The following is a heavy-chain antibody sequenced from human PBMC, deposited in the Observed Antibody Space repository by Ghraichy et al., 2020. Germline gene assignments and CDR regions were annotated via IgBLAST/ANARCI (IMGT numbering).Heavy chain of an antibody. V-gene: IGHV4-34*01. Sequence: SETLSLTCAVYGGSFSGYYWSWIRQPPGKGLEWIGEINHSGSTNYNPSLKSRVTISVDTSKNQFSLKLSSVTAADTAVYYCARERISHRVGARGYYGMDVWGQGTTVTVSS. CDR2: INHSGST. J-gene: IGHJ6*02. CDR1: GGSFSGYY. D-gene: IGHD1-26*01. CDR3: ARERISHRVGARGYYGMDV.